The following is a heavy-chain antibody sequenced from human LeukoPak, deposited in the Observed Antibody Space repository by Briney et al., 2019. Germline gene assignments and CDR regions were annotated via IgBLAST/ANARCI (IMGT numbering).Heavy chain of an antibody. J-gene: IGHJ4*02. CDR3: ARDGGSSSWYFDY. D-gene: IGHD6-13*01. Sequence: GRSLRLSCAASGFTFSSYGMHWVRQAPGKGLEWVAFIWYDGSNKYYADSVKGRFTISRDNSKNTLYLQMNSLRAEDTAVYYCARDGGSSSWYFDYWGQGTLVTVSS. CDR2: IWYDGSNK. V-gene: IGHV3-33*01. CDR1: GFTFSSYG.